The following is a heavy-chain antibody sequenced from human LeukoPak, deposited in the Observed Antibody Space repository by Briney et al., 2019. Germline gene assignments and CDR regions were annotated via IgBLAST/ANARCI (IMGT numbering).Heavy chain of an antibody. CDR1: GFTFSYYG. CDR2: ISSDGSIK. J-gene: IGHJ4*02. V-gene: IGHV3-30*19. Sequence: PGGSLRLSCAASGFTFSYYGMHWVRQAPGKGLEWVAVISSDGSIKYYADSVKGRFTISRDSSKNTLYLQMNSLRPEDTAVYFCARNDHYFDYWGQGTLVTVSS. CDR3: ARNDHYFDY. D-gene: IGHD1-1*01.